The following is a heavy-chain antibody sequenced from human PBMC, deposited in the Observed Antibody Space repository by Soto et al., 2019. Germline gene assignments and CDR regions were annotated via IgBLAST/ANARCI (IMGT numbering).Heavy chain of an antibody. CDR3: AKDRGRYCSGGTCYLFDS. CDR1: GFTFSTYA. V-gene: IGHV3-30*04. Sequence: PGVSLRLSFVPSGFTFSTYAMHGVRQAPGKGLEWVAIISYDGTNKYYADSVKGRFTISRDNSKNTLYLQMNSLRVEDTALYYCAKDRGRYCSGGTCYLFDSWGQGALVTVSS. CDR2: ISYDGTNK. D-gene: IGHD2-15*01. J-gene: IGHJ4*02.